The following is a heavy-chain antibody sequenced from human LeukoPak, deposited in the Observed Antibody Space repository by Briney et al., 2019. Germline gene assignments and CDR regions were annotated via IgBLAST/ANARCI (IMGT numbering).Heavy chain of an antibody. J-gene: IGHJ6*03. D-gene: IGHD1-26*01. Sequence: SETLSLTCTVSDGSITNYYWSWIRQPAGKGLEWIGRIYTSGSTNYNPSLKSRVTISVDTSKNQFSLKLSSVTAADTAVYYCARDQGEYSGSYYYYYMDVWGKGTTVTISS. V-gene: IGHV4-4*07. CDR1: DGSITNYY. CDR2: IYTSGST. CDR3: ARDQGEYSGSYYYYYMDV.